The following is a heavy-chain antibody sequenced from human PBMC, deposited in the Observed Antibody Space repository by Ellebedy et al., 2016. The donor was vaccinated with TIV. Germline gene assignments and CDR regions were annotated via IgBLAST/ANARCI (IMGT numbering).Heavy chain of an antibody. J-gene: IGHJ4*02. CDR1: GFSLSSYW. D-gene: IGHD3-10*01. CDR3: GRAIGSGSCY. CDR2: IKQDGSEK. Sequence: LSLTCAAPGFSLSSYWMHWVRQAPGKGLEWVANIKQDGSEKYYVDSVKGRFTLSRDNAKNSLYLQMNSLRAEDTAVYFCGRAIGSGSCYWGQGTLVTVSS. V-gene: IGHV3-7*01.